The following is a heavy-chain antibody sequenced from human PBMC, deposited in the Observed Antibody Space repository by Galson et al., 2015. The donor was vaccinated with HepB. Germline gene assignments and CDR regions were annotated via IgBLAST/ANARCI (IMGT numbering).Heavy chain of an antibody. Sequence: SVKVSCKASGYTFTSYYMHWVRQAPGQGLEWMGIINPSGGSTSYAQKFQGRVTMTRDTSTSTVYMELSSLRSEDTAVYYCARVEGDDSSGYYYFDYWGQGTLVTVSS. CDR1: GYTFTSYY. CDR3: ARVEGDDSSGYYYFDY. V-gene: IGHV1-46*01. CDR2: INPSGGST. J-gene: IGHJ4*02. D-gene: IGHD3-22*01.